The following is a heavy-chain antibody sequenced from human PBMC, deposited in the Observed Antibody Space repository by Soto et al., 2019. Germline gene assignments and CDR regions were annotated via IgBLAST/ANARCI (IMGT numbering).Heavy chain of an antibody. D-gene: IGHD1-26*01. CDR3: ARAAEWEQPSNHYYFDF. V-gene: IGHV3-30*03. J-gene: IGHJ4*02. CDR2: ISHDGDDQ. Sequence: GGSLRLSCEASTFAFTFRNYGMHWVRLVPGKGLEWLAVISHDGDDQYYADSVKGRFTVSRDNVRNILYLQMNSLTSEDTALYYCARAAEWEQPSNHYYFDFWGQGTLVTVSS. CDR1: TFAFTFRNYG.